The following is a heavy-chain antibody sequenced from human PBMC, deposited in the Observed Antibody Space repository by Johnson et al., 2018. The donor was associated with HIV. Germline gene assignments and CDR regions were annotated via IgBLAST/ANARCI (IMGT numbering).Heavy chain of an antibody. CDR2: INSKSDGGTP. CDR1: GFSFTDAW. CDR3: TPDIGSGYLWGSYAFDI. V-gene: IGHV3-15*01. D-gene: IGHD3-3*01. Sequence: VQLVESGGGLVKPGGSLRLSCAASGFSFTDAWMNWVRQAPGKGLEWVGRINSKSDGGTPDYAAPVKGRFTISREDSKNTLYLQMNSLKSEDTAVYYCTPDIGSGYLWGSYAFDIWGQGTMVTVSS. J-gene: IGHJ3*02.